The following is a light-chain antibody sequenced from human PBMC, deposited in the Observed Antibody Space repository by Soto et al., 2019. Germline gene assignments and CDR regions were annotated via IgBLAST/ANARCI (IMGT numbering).Light chain of an antibody. Sequence: IQVPQYPSPVAASVGDTVPITCRASQDIAGYLAWYKHKPGRTPEXXIHGASRLQSGVPARFRGSGSGTDVTLSINSLQPEDFETYYCQQAYSFPITVGQGTRLEI. CDR2: GAS. CDR1: QDIAGY. CDR3: QQAYSFPIT. V-gene: IGKV1D-12*01. J-gene: IGKJ5*01.